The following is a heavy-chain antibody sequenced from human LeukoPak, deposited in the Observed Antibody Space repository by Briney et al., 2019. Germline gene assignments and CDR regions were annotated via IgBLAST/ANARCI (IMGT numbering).Heavy chain of an antibody. CDR1: GFTFSSYG. Sequence: PGGSLRLSCAASGFTFSSYGMHWVRQAPGKGLEWVAFIRYDGSNKYYADSVKGRFTISRDNSKNTLYLQMNSLRAEDTAVYYCAKEPGIAVAGQLYYFGYWGQGTLVTVSS. CDR2: IRYDGSNK. D-gene: IGHD6-19*01. V-gene: IGHV3-30*02. CDR3: AKEPGIAVAGQLYYFGY. J-gene: IGHJ4*02.